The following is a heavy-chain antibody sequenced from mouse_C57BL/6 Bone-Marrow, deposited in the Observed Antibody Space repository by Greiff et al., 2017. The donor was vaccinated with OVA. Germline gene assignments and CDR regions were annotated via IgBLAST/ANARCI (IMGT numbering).Heavy chain of an antibody. V-gene: IGHV5-6*01. Sequence: VQLQQSGGDLVKPGGSLKLSCAASGFTFSSYGMSWVRQTPDKRLEWVATISSGGSYTYYPDSVKGRFTISRDNAKNTLYLQMSSLKSEDTAMYYCARRYGNYDYWGQGTTLTVSS. CDR1: GFTFSSYG. CDR3: ARRYGNYDY. CDR2: ISSGGSYT. D-gene: IGHD2-1*01. J-gene: IGHJ2*01.